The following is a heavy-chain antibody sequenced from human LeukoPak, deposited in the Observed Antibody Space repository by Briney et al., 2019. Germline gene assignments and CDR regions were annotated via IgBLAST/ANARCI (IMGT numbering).Heavy chain of an antibody. CDR1: GFTFSSYS. Sequence: GRSLRLSCAASGFTFSSYSIHWVRQGPGKGLEWVAVISYDGNTKFYADSVKGRFTISRDNSKNTLYLQVNGLRAEDTALYYCTREITFGVFDVWGQGTVVTVSS. V-gene: IGHV3-30-3*01. D-gene: IGHD1-14*01. CDR2: ISYDGNTK. CDR3: TREITFGVFDV. J-gene: IGHJ3*01.